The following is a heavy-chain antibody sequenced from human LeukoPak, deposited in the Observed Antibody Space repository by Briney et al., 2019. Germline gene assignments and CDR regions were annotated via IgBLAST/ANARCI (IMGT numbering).Heavy chain of an antibody. CDR1: GYTFTSYY. D-gene: IGHD6-19*01. J-gene: IGHJ4*02. CDR3: ARVVPITHSSGWLDKDYYFDY. CDR2: INPSGGST. V-gene: IGHV1-46*01. Sequence: ASVKVSCKASGYTFTSYYMHWVRQAPGQGLEWMGIINPSGGSTSYAQKFQGRVTMTRDTSTSTVYMELSSLRSEDTAVYYCARVVPITHSSGWLDKDYYFDYWGQGTVVTVSS.